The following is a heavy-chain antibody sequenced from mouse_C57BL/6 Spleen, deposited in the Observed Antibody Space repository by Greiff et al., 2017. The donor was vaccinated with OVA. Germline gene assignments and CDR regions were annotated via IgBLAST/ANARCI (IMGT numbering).Heavy chain of an antibody. CDR2: IDPENGDT. J-gene: IGHJ4*01. CDR3: TTNYGNYDAMDY. V-gene: IGHV14-4*01. CDR1: GFNIKDDY. D-gene: IGHD2-1*01. Sequence: VQLQQSGAELVRPGASVKLSCTASGFNIKDDYMHWVKQRPEQGLEWIGWIDPENGDTEYASKFQGKATITADTSSNTAYLQLSSLTSEDTAVYYCTTNYGNYDAMDYWGQGTSVTVSS.